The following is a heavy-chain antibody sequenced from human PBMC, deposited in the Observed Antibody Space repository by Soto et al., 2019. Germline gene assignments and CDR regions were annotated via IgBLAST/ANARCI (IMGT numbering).Heavy chain of an antibody. CDR3: ARDRSMVANWFDP. CDR2: IYYSGST. Sequence: SETLSLTCTVSGGSISSYYWSWIRQPPGKGLEWIGYIYYSGSTNYNPSLKSRVTISVDTSKNQFSLKLSSVTAADTAVYYCARDRSMVANWFDPWGQGTLVTV. CDR1: GGSISSYY. D-gene: IGHD5-12*01. J-gene: IGHJ5*02. V-gene: IGHV4-59*01.